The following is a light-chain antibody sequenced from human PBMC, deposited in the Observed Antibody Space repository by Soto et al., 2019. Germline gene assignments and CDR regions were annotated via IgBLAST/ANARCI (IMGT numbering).Light chain of an antibody. CDR2: LNSGGSH. J-gene: IGLJ2*01. V-gene: IGLV4-69*01. CDR3: QTWGTGYKV. CDR1: SGHSTYS. Sequence: QPVLTQSPSASASLGASVKLTCTLSSGHSTYSIAWHQQQPEKGPRFLMTLNSGGSHTKGDGIPDRFSGSSSGAERYLTISSLQSEDEADYYCQTWGTGYKVFGGGTQLTVL.